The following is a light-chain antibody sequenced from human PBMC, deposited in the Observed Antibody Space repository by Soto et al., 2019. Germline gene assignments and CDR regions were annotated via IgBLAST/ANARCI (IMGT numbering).Light chain of an antibody. Sequence: QSALAQPASVSGSPGQSITISCTGASSDFGTYNLVSWYQHHPGKVPKLIIYERSKRRSGVSDRFSGSKSGNTASLTISGLQAEDEADYYCCSFTSSNTHVFGAGTKVTVL. CDR2: ERS. CDR1: SSDFGTYNL. V-gene: IGLV2-23*01. J-gene: IGLJ1*01. CDR3: CSFTSSNTHV.